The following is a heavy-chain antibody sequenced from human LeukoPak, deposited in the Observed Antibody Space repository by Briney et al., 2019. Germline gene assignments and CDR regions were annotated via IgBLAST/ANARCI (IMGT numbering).Heavy chain of an antibody. Sequence: SETLSLTCTVSGGSISSYYWSWIRQPPGKGLEWIGYIYYSGSTNYNPSLKSRVTVSVDTSKNQFTLKLSSVTAADTAVYYCARGRVGSSWVNFDHWGQGTLVTVSS. CDR3: ARGRVGSSWVNFDH. CDR1: GGSISSYY. CDR2: IYYSGST. V-gene: IGHV4-59*01. J-gene: IGHJ4*02. D-gene: IGHD6-13*01.